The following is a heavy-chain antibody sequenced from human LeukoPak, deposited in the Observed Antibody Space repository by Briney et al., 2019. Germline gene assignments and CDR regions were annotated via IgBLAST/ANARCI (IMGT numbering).Heavy chain of an antibody. V-gene: IGHV4-39*01. Sequence: SETLSLTCTVSGVSISSSNSYWGWIRQPPGKGLEWIGSIYYSGNTYYNASLKSQVSISVDTSKNQFSLKVTSVTAADTAVYYCARQTGSGLFILPGGQGTLVTVSS. CDR3: ARQTGSGLFILP. D-gene: IGHD3/OR15-3a*01. CDR1: GVSISSSNSY. J-gene: IGHJ4*02. CDR2: IYYSGNT.